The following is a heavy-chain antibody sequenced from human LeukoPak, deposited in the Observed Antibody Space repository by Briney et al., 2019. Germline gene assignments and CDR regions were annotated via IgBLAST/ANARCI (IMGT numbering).Heavy chain of an antibody. CDR3: TRDSGSYYGHFDS. CDR2: TYYRSKWFT. CDR1: GTSVSVKSAS. J-gene: IGHJ4*02. V-gene: IGHV6-1*01. Sequence: SQTLSLTCGVSGTSVSVKSASWNWIRQSPSSGLEWLGRTYYRSKWFTDYAVSVSGRVTINADTANNQFSLQLSAVTPEDTALYYCTRDSGSYYGHFDSWGQGTLVTVSS. D-gene: IGHD1-26*01.